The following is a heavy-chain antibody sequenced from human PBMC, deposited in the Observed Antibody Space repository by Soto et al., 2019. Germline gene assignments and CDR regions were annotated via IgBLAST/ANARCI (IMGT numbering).Heavy chain of an antibody. CDR3: ARDPTHYYDSSGPRYYGMDV. D-gene: IGHD3-22*01. V-gene: IGHV1-69*01. CDR1: GGTCSSYA. CDR2: IIPIFGTA. Sequence: QVQLVQSGAEVKKPGSSVKVSCKASGGTCSSYAISWVRQAPGQGLEWMGGIIPIFGTANYAQKFQGRVTITADESTSTAYMELSSLRSEDTAVYYCARDPTHYYDSSGPRYYGMDVWGQGTTVTVSS. J-gene: IGHJ6*02.